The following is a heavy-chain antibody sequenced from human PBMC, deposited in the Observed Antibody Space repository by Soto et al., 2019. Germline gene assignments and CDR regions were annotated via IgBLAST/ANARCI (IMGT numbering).Heavy chain of an antibody. J-gene: IGHJ5*02. CDR2: INPNSGVT. V-gene: IGHV1-2*02. D-gene: IGHD2-8*01. CDR1: GYTFSDYY. CDR3: ARPKLNGVCCNNWFDP. Sequence: ASVKVSCKASGYTFSDYYMHWVRQAPGQGLEWMGWINPNSGVTKYAQKFQGRVTMTRDTSISTAYMELSRLRSDDAAVYYCARPKLNGVCCNNWFDPWGQGTQVTAPQ.